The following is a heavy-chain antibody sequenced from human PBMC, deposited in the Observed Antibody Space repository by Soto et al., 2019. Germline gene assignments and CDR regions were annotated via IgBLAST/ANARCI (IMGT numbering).Heavy chain of an antibody. CDR3: EKDQDSSWYELDY. D-gene: IGHD6-13*01. J-gene: IGHJ4*02. CDR2: ISGSGGST. CDR1: GFTFSNYA. Sequence: EVQLLESGGGLVQPGGPLRLSCAASGFTFSNYAVTWVRQAPGKGLEWVSTISGSGGSTYYADSVKGRFTISRDNSKKTLYLQMNSLRAEDTSVYYWEKDQDSSWYELDYWGQGTLVTVSS. V-gene: IGHV3-23*01.